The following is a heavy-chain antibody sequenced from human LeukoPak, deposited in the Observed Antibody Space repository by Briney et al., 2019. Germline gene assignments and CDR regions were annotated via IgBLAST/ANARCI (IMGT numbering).Heavy chain of an antibody. D-gene: IGHD2-2*01. CDR1: GYTFTSYD. CDR3: ARICSSTSCPFDY. V-gene: IGHV1-8*01. CDR2: MNPNSGNT. Sequence: GASVKVSCKASGYTFTSYDINWVRQATGQGLEWMGWMNPNSGNTGYAQKFQGGVTMTRNTSISTAYMELSSLRSEDTAVYYCARICSSTSCPFDYWGQGTLVTVSS. J-gene: IGHJ4*02.